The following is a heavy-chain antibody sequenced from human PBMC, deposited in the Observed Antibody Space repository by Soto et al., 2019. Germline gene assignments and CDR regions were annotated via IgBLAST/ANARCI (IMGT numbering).Heavy chain of an antibody. Sequence: QVQLVQSGAEVKKPGSSVKVSCKASGGTFGSHALSWLRQAPGQGLEWVGGIIPISGKAIYAPRFQGRVTITAAESTNTAYMDLRSLRSEDTAMYYCARDVTSYSGNPFDIWGQGTMVTVSS. J-gene: IGHJ3*02. CDR3: ARDVTSYSGNPFDI. CDR2: IIPISGKA. V-gene: IGHV1-69*01. D-gene: IGHD3-9*01. CDR1: GGTFGSHA.